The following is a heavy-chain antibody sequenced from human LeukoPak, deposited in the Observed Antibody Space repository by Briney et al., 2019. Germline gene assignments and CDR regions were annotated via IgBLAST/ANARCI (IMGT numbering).Heavy chain of an antibody. CDR3: AKIYDRTGYDAFDI. Sequence: GGSLTLSCAASGFTFSDYYMIWIRQAPGKGLEGVSYIISSGSTIYYADSVKGRFTISKDNAKNSLYLQMNSLRAEDTAVYYCAKIYDRTGYDAFDIWGQGTMVTVSS. D-gene: IGHD3-22*01. CDR1: GFTFSDYY. CDR2: IISSGSTI. V-gene: IGHV3-11*01. J-gene: IGHJ3*02.